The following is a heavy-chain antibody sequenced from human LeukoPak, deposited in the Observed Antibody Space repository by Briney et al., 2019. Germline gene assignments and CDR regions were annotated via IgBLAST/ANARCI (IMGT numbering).Heavy chain of an antibody. CDR1: GFTFSSYG. D-gene: IGHD3-10*01. CDR3: AKDLWYYASGVPH. CDR2: ISGSGGST. Sequence: PGGSLRLSCAASGFTFSSYGMSWVRQAPGMGLEWVSGISGSGGSTFYADSVKGRFTISRDNSKNTLYLQMNSLRAEDTALYYCAKDLWYYASGVPHWGQGTLVTVSS. J-gene: IGHJ4*02. V-gene: IGHV3-23*01.